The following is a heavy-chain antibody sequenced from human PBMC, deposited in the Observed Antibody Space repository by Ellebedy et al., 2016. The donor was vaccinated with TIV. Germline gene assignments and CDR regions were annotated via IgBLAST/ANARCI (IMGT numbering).Heavy chain of an antibody. CDR3: ARGPDHSSGLIWTGPDY. Sequence: ASVKVSXXASGYTFTSYGISWVRQAPGQGLEWMGWISAYNGNTNYAQKLQGRVTMTTDTSTSTAYMELRSLRSDDTAVYYCARGPDHSSGLIWTGPDYWGQGTLVTVSS. J-gene: IGHJ4*02. D-gene: IGHD6-19*01. CDR1: GYTFTSYG. CDR2: ISAYNGNT. V-gene: IGHV1-18*01.